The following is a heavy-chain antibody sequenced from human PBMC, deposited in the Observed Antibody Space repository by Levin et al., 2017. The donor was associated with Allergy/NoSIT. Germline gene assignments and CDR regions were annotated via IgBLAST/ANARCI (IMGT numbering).Heavy chain of an antibody. D-gene: IGHD1-26*01. V-gene: IGHV3-23*01. CDR3: AKRVGATRYFDY. J-gene: IGHJ4*02. Sequence: PGGSLRLSCAASGFTFSSYGMSWVRQAPGKGLEWVSAISNSGGDTLYADSVKGRFTISRDNSKNTLYLQLNSLRAEDTAVYYCAKRVGATRYFDYWGQGTLVTVSS. CDR1: GFTFSSYG. CDR2: ISNSGGDT.